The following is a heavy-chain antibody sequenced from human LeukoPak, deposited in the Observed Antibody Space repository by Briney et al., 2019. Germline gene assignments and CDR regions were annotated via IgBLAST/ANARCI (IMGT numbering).Heavy chain of an antibody. CDR3: ARGGNYGDYDGYFDY. Sequence: PSETLSLTCTFSGGSMSGQFWSWIRQPPGKGLEWIGYIYYSGSTNYNPSLRSRVTISVDTSKNQFSLKLSSVTAADTAVYYCARGGNYGDYDGYFDYWGQGTLVTVSS. J-gene: IGHJ4*02. D-gene: IGHD4-17*01. V-gene: IGHV4-59*08. CDR2: IYYSGST. CDR1: GGSMSGQF.